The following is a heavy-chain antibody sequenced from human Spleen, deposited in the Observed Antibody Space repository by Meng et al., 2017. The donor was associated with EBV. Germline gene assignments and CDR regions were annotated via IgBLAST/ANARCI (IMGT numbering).Heavy chain of an antibody. CDR3: ARDPNSYGFSPGGASDY. D-gene: IGHD2-21*01. V-gene: IGHV1-18*01. J-gene: IGHJ4*02. CDR1: GYMFTTYG. CDR2: ISAYSGKT. Sequence: QVQLGQSGAEVKKPGDSVTVSCKASGYMFTTYGISWVRQAPGEGPEWMGWISAYSGKTNYAQKVQGRVTMTTDTSTSTAYMELRNLRSDDTAVYYCARDPNSYGFSPGGASDYWGQGTLVTVSS.